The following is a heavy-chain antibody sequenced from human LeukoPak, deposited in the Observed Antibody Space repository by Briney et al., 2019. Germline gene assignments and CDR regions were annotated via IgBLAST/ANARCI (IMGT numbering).Heavy chain of an antibody. CDR3: AKSSYYDASGYYREYYFDY. CDR2: ISGSGGST. D-gene: IGHD3-22*01. Sequence: GGSLRLSCVPSGFSFSNYAMSWVRQAPGKGLEWVSGISGSGGSTHYADSVKGRFTISRDKTKNTLYLQMNSLRAEDTAVYYCAKSSYYDASGYYREYYFDYWGQGTLVTVSS. CDR1: GFSFSNYA. V-gene: IGHV3-23*01. J-gene: IGHJ4*02.